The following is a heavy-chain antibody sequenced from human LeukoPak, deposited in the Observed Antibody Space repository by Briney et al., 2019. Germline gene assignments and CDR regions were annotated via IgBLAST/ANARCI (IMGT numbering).Heavy chain of an antibody. CDR2: IHTSGSP. V-gene: IGHV4-4*09. CDR3: ARGRPGLRYLDWSVGGQYFGM. Sequence: SETLSLTCTVSGGSISIYYGSWIRQPPGKGLEWIGYIHTSGSPNYNPSLKSRVPISVDTSQNQFSLTLSSVTAARPAVYYFARGRPGLRYLDWSVGGQYFGMGGQGTMDSVFS. D-gene: IGHD3-9*01. J-gene: IGHJ3*02. CDR1: GGSISIYY.